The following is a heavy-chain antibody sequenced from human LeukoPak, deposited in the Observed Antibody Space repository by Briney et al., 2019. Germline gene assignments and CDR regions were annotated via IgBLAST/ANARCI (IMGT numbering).Heavy chain of an antibody. CDR1: GYSFTSYW. V-gene: IGHV5-51*01. J-gene: IGHJ3*02. D-gene: IGHD1-26*01. CDR2: IYPGDSDT. CDR3: ATSYSGSYGILGDAFDI. Sequence: GESLKISCKGSGYSFTSYWIGWVRQMPGKRLEWMGVIYPGDSDTRYSPSFQGQVTISADKSISTAYLQWSSLKASDTAMYYCATSYSGSYGILGDAFDIWGQGTMVTVSS.